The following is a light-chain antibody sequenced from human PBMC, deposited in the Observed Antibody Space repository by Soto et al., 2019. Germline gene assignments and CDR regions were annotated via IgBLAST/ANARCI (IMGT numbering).Light chain of an antibody. J-gene: IGKJ2*01. Sequence: DIQMTQSPSTLSASVGDGVTITCRASQSIGSWFAWYQQKPGKAPKLLIYKATNLQSGVPSRFSGSGSGTYFSLTISSLQPVDSATYFCQQYNDFQYTFGPGTKLEI. CDR1: QSIGSW. CDR3: QQYNDFQYT. CDR2: KAT. V-gene: IGKV1-5*03.